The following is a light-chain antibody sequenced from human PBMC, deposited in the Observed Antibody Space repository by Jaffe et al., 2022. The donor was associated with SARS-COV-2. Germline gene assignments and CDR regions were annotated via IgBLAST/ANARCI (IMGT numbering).Light chain of an antibody. V-gene: IGLV2-8*01. CDR3: NSYAGSSSLV. J-gene: IGLJ1*01. CDR2: EVN. CDR1: SSDVGGYNY. Sequence: QSALTQPPSASGSPGQSVTISCTGTSSDVGGYNYVSWYQQHPGKAPKLMIYEVNKRPSGVPDRFSGSKSGNTASLTVSGLQAEDEADYYCNSYAGSSSLVFGTGTKVTVL.